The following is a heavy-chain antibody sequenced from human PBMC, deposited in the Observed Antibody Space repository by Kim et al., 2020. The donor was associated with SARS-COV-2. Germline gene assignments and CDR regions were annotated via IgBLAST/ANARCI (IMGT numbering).Heavy chain of an antibody. CDR3: TTYDFWSGYPQEDDY. CDR2: IKSKTDGGTT. V-gene: IGHV3-15*01. CDR1: GFTFSNAW. Sequence: GGSLRLSCAASGFTFSNAWMSWVRQAPGKGLEWVGRIKSKTDGGTTDYAAPVKGRFTISRDDSKNTLYLQMNSLKTEDTAVYYCTTYDFWSGYPQEDDYWGQGTLVTVSS. D-gene: IGHD3-3*01. J-gene: IGHJ4*02.